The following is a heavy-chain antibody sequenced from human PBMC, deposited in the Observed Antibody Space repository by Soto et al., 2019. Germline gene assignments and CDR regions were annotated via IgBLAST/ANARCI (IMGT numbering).Heavy chain of an antibody. D-gene: IGHD3-22*01. CDR2: IYHSGTT. CDR1: GGSIRSGGYS. V-gene: IGHV4-30-2*01. CDR3: ARLGGYYQSLDS. Sequence: SETLSLTCAVPGGSIRSGGYSWGWVRQPPGKGLEWIGYIYHSGTTRYNPSIKSRVTISVDSSKNQFSLNLRSVSAADTAVHYCARLGGYYQSLDSWGQGTLVTVSS. J-gene: IGHJ5*01.